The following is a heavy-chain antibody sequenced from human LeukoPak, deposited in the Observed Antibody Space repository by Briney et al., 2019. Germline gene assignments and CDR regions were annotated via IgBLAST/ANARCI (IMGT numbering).Heavy chain of an antibody. D-gene: IGHD3-16*01. CDR2: IYHSGST. CDR3: ARDLGQGVLSLDY. Sequence: SGTLSLTCAVSGGSISSSNWWSWVRQPPGKGLEWIGEIYHSGSTNYNPSLKSRVTISVDTSKNQFSLKLSSVTAADTAVYYCARDLGQGVLSLDYWGQGTPVTVSS. CDR1: GGSISSSNW. V-gene: IGHV4-4*02. J-gene: IGHJ4*02.